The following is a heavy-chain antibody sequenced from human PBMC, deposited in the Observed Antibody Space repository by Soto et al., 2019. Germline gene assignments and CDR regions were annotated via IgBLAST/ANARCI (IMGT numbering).Heavy chain of an antibody. CDR1: GFTFSGSD. V-gene: IGHV3-73*01. Sequence: DVQLVESGGGLVQPGGSLKLSCAGSGFTFSGSDIHWVRQASGKGLEWVGRIKSKASNYATSYGASVKGRFTVSRDDSENPADLQMNSLQTEDTAVYYCICREVYGAHMWFDPWGQGTLVTVSS. CDR3: ICREVYGAHMWFDP. J-gene: IGHJ5*02. D-gene: IGHD4-17*01. CDR2: IKSKASNYAT.